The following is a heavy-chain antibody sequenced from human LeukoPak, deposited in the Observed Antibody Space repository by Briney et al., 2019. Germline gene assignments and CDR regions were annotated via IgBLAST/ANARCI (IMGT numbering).Heavy chain of an antibody. Sequence: GGSLRLSCAASGFTFSSYEMNWVRQAPGKGLEWVSYISSSGSTIYYADSVKGRFTISRDNAKNSLYLQMNSLRAEDTAVYYCARGRMATIKDWGQGTLVTVSS. CDR3: ARGRMATIKD. J-gene: IGHJ4*02. D-gene: IGHD5-24*01. V-gene: IGHV3-48*03. CDR1: GFTFSSYE. CDR2: ISSSGSTI.